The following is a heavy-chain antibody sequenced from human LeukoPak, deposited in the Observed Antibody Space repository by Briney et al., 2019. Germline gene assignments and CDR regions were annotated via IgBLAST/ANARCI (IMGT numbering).Heavy chain of an antibody. D-gene: IGHD1-26*01. CDR3: ARGAGGNAFDI. V-gene: IGHV3-53*05. J-gene: IGHJ3*02. CDR2: IYSGGST. CDR1: GFTVSSNY. Sequence: SGGSLRLSCAASGFTVSSNYMSWVRQAPGKGLEWVSVIYSGGSTYYADSVKGRFTISRDNSKNTLYLQMNSLRAEDTAVYYCARGAGGNAFDIWGQGTMVTVSS.